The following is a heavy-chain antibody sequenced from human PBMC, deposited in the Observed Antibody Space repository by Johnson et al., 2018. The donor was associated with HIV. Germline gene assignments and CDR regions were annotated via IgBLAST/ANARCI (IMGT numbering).Heavy chain of an antibody. CDR1: GSLFSSYA. Sequence: QVQLVESGGGVVRPGTSLRLSCAASGSLFSSYAMHWVRQAPGKGLEWVTLIWNDGSNKYYTDSVKGRFTISRDNSKNTMYLQMNSLRAEDTAVYYWAKDIGDGYNRWGGLDIWGQGTMVTVSS. CDR2: IWNDGSNK. J-gene: IGHJ3*02. V-gene: IGHV3-33*06. D-gene: IGHD5-24*01. CDR3: AKDIGDGYNRWGGLDI.